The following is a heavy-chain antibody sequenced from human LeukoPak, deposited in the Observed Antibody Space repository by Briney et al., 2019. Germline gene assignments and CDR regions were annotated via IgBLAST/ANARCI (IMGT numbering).Heavy chain of an antibody. J-gene: IGHJ4*02. CDR2: INYIGSS. CDR1: DDSASSSIYF. V-gene: IGHV4-39*01. Sequence: PSETLSLTCSVSDDSASSSIYFWGWIRQPPGKGLEWIGNINYIGSSAYNTSLKSRVTMSVDTSKKRFSLKMTSVTAADTAVYYCARLSKGRYFDYIFDFWGQGTLVTVSS. D-gene: IGHD3-9*01. CDR3: ARLSKGRYFDYIFDF.